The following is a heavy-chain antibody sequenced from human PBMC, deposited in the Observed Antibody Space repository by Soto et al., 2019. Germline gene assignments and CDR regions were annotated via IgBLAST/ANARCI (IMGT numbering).Heavy chain of an antibody. Sequence: SETLSLTCTVSGGSIRSYYCSWIRQPPGKGLEWIGYIYYSGSTNYNPSLKSRVTISVDTSKNQFSLKLSSVTAADTAVYYCARTESIRVPTGGFDPWGQGTLVTVSS. CDR1: GGSIRSYY. V-gene: IGHV4-59*01. J-gene: IGHJ5*02. CDR3: ARTESIRVPTGGFDP. CDR2: IYYSGST. D-gene: IGHD3-10*01.